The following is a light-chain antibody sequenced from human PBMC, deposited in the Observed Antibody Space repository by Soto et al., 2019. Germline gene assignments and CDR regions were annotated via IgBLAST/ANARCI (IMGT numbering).Light chain of an antibody. J-gene: IGLJ1*01. Sequence: QSALTQPASVSGSPGQSITISCTGTSCDVGGYNYVSWYQQHPGKAPKLMIYDVSNRPSGVSNRFSGSKSGNMASLTISGLQAEDEADYYCSSYTSSSTLYVFGTGTKVTVL. V-gene: IGLV2-14*01. CDR2: DVS. CDR3: SSYTSSSTLYV. CDR1: SCDVGGYNY.